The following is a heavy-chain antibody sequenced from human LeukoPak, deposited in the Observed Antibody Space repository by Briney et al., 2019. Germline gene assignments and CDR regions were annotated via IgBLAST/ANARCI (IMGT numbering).Heavy chain of an antibody. J-gene: IGHJ4*02. V-gene: IGHV3-23*01. CDR1: GFTFSSYS. D-gene: IGHD5-12*01. CDR3: AKCIRGYEGLYFDY. CDR2: ISGSGGTT. Sequence: GGSLRLSCAASGFTFSSYSMNWVRQAPGKGLEWVSAISGSGGTTYYADSVKGRFTISRDNSKNTLYLQMNSLRTEDTAVYYCAKCIRGYEGLYFDYWGQGTLVTVSS.